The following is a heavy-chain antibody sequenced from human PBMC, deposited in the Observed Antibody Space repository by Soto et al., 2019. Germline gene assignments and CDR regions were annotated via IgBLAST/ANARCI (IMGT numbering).Heavy chain of an antibody. CDR2: IIHIFGTA. D-gene: IGHD3-16*02. J-gene: IGHJ6*02. CDR1: GGTFTSYA. Sequence: QVQLVQSGAEVKKPGSSVKVSCKASGGTFTSYAISWVRQAPGQGLEWVGGIIHIFGTADYAQKFQGRVTIPADESTSTAYMDMSSLRSEDTAVYYCATMKGGYQSYPYGMDVWGQGTTVTVSS. V-gene: IGHV1-69*12. CDR3: ATMKGGYQSYPYGMDV.